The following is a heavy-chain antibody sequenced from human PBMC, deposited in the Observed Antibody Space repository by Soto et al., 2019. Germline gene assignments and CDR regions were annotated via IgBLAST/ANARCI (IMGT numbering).Heavy chain of an antibody. CDR2: ISAYNGNT. Sequence: ASVKVSCKASGYTFTIYGISWVRQAPGQGLEWMGWISAYNGNTNYAQKLQGRVTMTTDTSTSTAYMELRSLRSDDTAVYYCARVSSSSVTNWFDPWGQGTLVTVSS. V-gene: IGHV1-18*01. CDR1: GYTFTIYG. J-gene: IGHJ5*02. D-gene: IGHD6-6*01. CDR3: ARVSSSSVTNWFDP.